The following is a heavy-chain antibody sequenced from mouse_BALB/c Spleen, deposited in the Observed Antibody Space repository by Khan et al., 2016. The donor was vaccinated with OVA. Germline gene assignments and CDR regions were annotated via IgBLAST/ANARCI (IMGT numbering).Heavy chain of an antibody. CDR3: ATGSYGWFAY. CDR2: ISRAGTYT. V-gene: IGHV5-9-1*01. Sequence: EVELVESGGGLVKPGGSLKLSCAASGFTFSTFVMSWVRQTPEKRLEGVATISRAGTYTYYPDSVKGRFTISRENAKNTLYDQMNSWRSEGTARGYCATGSYGWFAYWGRGPLVTVSA. CDR1: GFTFSTFV. J-gene: IGHJ3*01. D-gene: IGHD1-1*02.